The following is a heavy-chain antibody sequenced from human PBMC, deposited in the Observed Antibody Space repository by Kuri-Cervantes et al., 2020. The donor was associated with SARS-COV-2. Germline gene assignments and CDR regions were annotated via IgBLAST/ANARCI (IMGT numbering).Heavy chain of an antibody. D-gene: IGHD3-3*01. CDR3: AREITNYYDFWSGYFPGVDNYYGMDV. CDR2: ISTYKGNT. Sequence: ASVKVSCKASGYTFSAYGINWVRRAPGQGLEWLGWISTYKGNTNSAQKVQGRVTMTTDTSTSTAYMELRSLRSDDTAVYYCAREITNYYDFWSGYFPGVDNYYGMDVWGQGTTVTVSS. CDR1: GYTFSAYG. J-gene: IGHJ6*02. V-gene: IGHV1-18*01.